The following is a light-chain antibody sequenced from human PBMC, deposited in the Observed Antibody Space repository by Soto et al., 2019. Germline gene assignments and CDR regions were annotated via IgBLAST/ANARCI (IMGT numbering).Light chain of an antibody. CDR2: AAS. CDR1: QSITTY. CDR3: QQSYSTPWT. Sequence: DIQMTQSPSTLSGSVGDRVTITCRASQSITTYLNWYQQKPGKAPKLLIYAASSLESGVPSTLRGSGSGTNFTLTISSLQPEDFATYYCQQSYSTPWTFGQGTKVEIK. J-gene: IGKJ1*01. V-gene: IGKV1-39*01.